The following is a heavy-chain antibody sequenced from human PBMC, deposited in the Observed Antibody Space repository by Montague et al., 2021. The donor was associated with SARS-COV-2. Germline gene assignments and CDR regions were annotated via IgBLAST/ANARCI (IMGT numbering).Heavy chain of an antibody. D-gene: IGHD5-18*01. CDR1: GASFSGNH. V-gene: IGHV4-34*12. CDR2: VINSGKT. Sequence: SETLSLTCAVYGASFSGNHWSWIRHPPGTGLEWIGKVINSGKTSYNPSLQSRLTMSVDTYKNQFSMRLRSVTAADTAVYFCSNGSHSYETRGLGTGRFDPWGQGTLVTVSS. CDR3: SNGSHSYETRGLGTGRFDP. J-gene: IGHJ5*02.